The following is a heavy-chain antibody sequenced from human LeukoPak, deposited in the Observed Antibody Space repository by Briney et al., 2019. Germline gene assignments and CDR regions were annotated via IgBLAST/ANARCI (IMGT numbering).Heavy chain of an antibody. CDR1: GGTFSSYA. Sequence: GASVKVSCMASGGTFSSYAISWVRQAPGQGLEWMARIIPIFGTANYAQKLQGRVTIPPDESSRTAYMGLRRLSSEGRAVYYCAGGGLRSIDAFDIWGQGTMVTVSS. J-gene: IGHJ3*02. V-gene: IGHV1-69*13. CDR3: AGGGLRSIDAFDI. CDR2: IIPIFGTA. D-gene: IGHD5/OR15-5a*01.